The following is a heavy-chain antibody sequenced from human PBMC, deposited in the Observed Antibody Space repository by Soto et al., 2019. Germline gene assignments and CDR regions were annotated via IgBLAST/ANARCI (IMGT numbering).Heavy chain of an antibody. V-gene: IGHV3-9*01. CDR3: AKDYSSGWYERGYYFDY. J-gene: IGHJ4*02. Sequence: EVQLVESGGGLVQPGRSLRLSCAASGFTIDDYAMHWVRQAPGKGLEWVSGISWNSGSIGYADSVKGRFTISRDNAKNSLYLQMNSLRAEDTALYYCAKDYSSGWYERGYYFDYWGQGTLVTVSS. CDR2: ISWNSGSI. D-gene: IGHD6-19*01. CDR1: GFTIDDYA.